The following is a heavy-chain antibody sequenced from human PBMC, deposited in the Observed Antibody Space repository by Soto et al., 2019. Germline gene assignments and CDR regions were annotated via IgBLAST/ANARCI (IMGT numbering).Heavy chain of an antibody. CDR1: GGSISSGCYS. Sequence: PSETLSLTCAVSGGSISSGCYSWSWIRQPPGKGLEWIGYMYHSGSTYYNPSLKSRVTISVGRSKNQFSLKLSSVTAADTAVYYCARHSIAPHKYYYGSGSPMGTYYFDYWGQGTLVTVSS. J-gene: IGHJ4*02. V-gene: IGHV4-30-2*01. CDR3: ARHSIAPHKYYYGSGSPMGTYYFDY. CDR2: MYHSGST. D-gene: IGHD3-10*01.